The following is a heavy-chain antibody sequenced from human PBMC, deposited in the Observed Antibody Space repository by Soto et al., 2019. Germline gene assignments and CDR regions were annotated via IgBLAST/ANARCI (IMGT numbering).Heavy chain of an antibody. CDR3: ARGGDSDY. CDR2: LQTDGSHP. Sequence: EVQLVESGGGLVQPGGSLRLSCVASGSTFDYYWMHWVRQAPGEGLMWVSRLQTDGSHPDYAYYVKGRFTISRDNAKNTLYLQMNNRRAEDTAVYYCARGGDSDYWGQGTLVTVSS. CDR1: GSTFDYYW. D-gene: IGHD2-21*02. V-gene: IGHV3-74*01. J-gene: IGHJ4*02.